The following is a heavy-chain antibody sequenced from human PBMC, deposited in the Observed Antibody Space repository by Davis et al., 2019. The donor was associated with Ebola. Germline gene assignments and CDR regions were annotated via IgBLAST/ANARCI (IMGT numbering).Heavy chain of an antibody. V-gene: IGHV7-4-1*02. CDR3: AREVRGVIRGWFDP. CDR1: GYTFTSYD. Sequence: AASVKVSCKASGYTFTSYDINWVRQATGQGLEWMGWINTNTGNPTYAQAFTGRFVFSLDTSVSTAYLQISSLKAEDTAVYYCAREVRGVIRGWFDPWGQGTLVTVSS. D-gene: IGHD3-10*01. J-gene: IGHJ5*02. CDR2: INTNTGNP.